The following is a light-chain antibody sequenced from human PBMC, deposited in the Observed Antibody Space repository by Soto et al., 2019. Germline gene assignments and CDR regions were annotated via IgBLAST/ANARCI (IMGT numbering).Light chain of an antibody. CDR3: QQYGSSPPWT. CDR2: GAS. Sequence: EIVWTQSPGTLSLSPGERATLSCRASQSVSSSYLAWYQQKPGQAPSLLIYGASSRATGIPDRFSGSGSGTDFTRTISRLEPEDFAVYYCQQYGSSPPWTFGQGAKVEIK. CDR1: QSVSSSY. J-gene: IGKJ1*01. V-gene: IGKV3-20*01.